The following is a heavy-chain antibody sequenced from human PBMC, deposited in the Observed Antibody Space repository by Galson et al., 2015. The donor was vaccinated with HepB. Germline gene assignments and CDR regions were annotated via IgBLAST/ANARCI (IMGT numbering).Heavy chain of an antibody. Sequence: SVKVSCKASGYTFTNYYMHWVRQAPGQGLEWMGIINPNSGSTSCAQKFQGRVTMTRDTSTSTLYMELSSLRSEDTAVYYCAREVVPAAYYGMDVWGQGATVTVSS. CDR1: GYTFTNYY. CDR3: AREVVPAAYYGMDV. J-gene: IGHJ6*02. CDR2: INPNSGST. V-gene: IGHV1-46*01. D-gene: IGHD2-2*01.